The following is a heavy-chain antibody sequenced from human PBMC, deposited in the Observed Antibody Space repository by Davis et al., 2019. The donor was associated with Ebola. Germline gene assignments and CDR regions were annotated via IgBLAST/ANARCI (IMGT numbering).Heavy chain of an antibody. V-gene: IGHV4-34*01. CDR3: ARDRRITLGYYGMDV. D-gene: IGHD1-20*01. CDR2: IYHSGST. J-gene: IGHJ6*02. CDR1: AGSFSDYY. Sequence: SETLSLTCAVYAGSFSDYYWNWIRQPPGKGLEWIGEIYHSGSTNYNPSLKSRVTISVDKSKNQFSLKLSSVTAADTAVYYCARDRRITLGYYGMDVWGQGTTVTVSS.